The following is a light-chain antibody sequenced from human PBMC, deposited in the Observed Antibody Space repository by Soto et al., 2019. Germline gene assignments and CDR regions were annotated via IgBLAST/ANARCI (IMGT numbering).Light chain of an antibody. CDR1: SSDVGGYNY. CDR3: SSYTSRTTWV. CDR2: EVS. Sequence: QSALTQPPSTSGSPGQSVTISCTGTSSDVGGYNYVSWYQQQPGKAPKLMIYEVSKRPSGVPDRFSGSKSGNTASLTVSGLQADEEDDYYCSSYTSRTTWVFGGGTQLTVL. V-gene: IGLV2-8*01. J-gene: IGLJ3*02.